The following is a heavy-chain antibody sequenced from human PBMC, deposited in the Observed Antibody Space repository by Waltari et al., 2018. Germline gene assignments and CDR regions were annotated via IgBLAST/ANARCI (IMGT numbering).Heavy chain of an antibody. CDR2: IYPGDSDT. J-gene: IGHJ5*02. V-gene: IGHV5-51*01. D-gene: IGHD3-10*01. CDR1: GSSFTNYG. Sequence: VHLLQPGAEVKKPGESLKTSCTGFGSSFTNYGTGWARRLPGKGLGWMGIIYPGDSDTRYSPSFQGQVTISADKSISTAYLQWSSLKASDTAMYYCARSVEHFPPGWFDPWGQGTLVTVSS. CDR3: ARSVEHFPPGWFDP.